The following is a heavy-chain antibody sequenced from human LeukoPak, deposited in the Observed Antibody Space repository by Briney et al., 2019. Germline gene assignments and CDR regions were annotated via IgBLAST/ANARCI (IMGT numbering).Heavy chain of an antibody. CDR1: GFTFSDYW. Sequence: GGSLRLSCAASGFTFSDYWMTWVRQAPGKGLEWVGNTKPDGSEKYYVDSLKGRFSISRDNAENSLYLQMNSLRDEDTAVYYCASLKRFGLWGQGTLVTVSS. CDR3: ASLKRFGL. V-gene: IGHV3-7*02. J-gene: IGHJ4*02. D-gene: IGHD3/OR15-3a*01. CDR2: TKPDGSEK.